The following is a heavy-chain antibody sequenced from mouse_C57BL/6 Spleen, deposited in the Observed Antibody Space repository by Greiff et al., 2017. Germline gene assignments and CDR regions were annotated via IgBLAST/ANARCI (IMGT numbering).Heavy chain of an antibody. CDR1: GFTFSSYG. V-gene: IGHV5-6*01. CDR2: ISSGGSYT. CDR3: ARQRDSYYNYAMYY. J-gene: IGHJ4*01. D-gene: IGHD2-12*01. Sequence: EVKLVESGGDLVKPGGSLKLSCAASGFTFSSYGMSWVRQTPDKRLEWVATISSGGSYTYYPDSVKGRFTISRDNAKNTLYLQMSSLPSEDTAMYYCARQRDSYYNYAMYYWGHGTSATVSS.